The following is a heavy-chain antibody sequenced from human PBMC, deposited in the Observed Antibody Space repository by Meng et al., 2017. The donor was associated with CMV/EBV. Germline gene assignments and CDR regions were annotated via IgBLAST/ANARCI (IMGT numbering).Heavy chain of an antibody. CDR2: IYSGGST. CDR3: ARENIVVVPAASYYGMDV. J-gene: IGHJ6*02. V-gene: IGHV3-53*01. D-gene: IGHD2-2*01. CDR1: GFTVSSNY. Sequence: GESLKISCAASGFTVSSNYMSWVRQAPGKGLEWVSVIYSGGSTYYADSVKGRFTISRDNSKNTLYLQMNSLRAEDTAVYYCARENIVVVPAASYYGMDVWGQGTTVTVSS.